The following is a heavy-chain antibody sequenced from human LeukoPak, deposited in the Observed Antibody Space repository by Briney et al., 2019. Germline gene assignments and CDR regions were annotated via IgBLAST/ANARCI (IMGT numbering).Heavy chain of an antibody. Sequence: GGSLRLSCAASGLTFDTYGMNWVRQAPGKGLEWVSFITGGSNTIYYADSVKGRFTISRDNAKNSLYLQMNSLRVEDTAVYYCARDRMGGSFDYWGQGTLVTVSS. J-gene: IGHJ4*02. D-gene: IGHD2-15*01. V-gene: IGHV3-48*01. CDR2: ITGGSNTI. CDR3: ARDRMGGSFDY. CDR1: GLTFDTYG.